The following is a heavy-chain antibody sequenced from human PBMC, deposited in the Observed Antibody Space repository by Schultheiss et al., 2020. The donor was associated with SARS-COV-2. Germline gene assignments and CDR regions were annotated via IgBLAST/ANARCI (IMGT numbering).Heavy chain of an antibody. V-gene: IGHV3-49*04. CDR1: GFTFGDYA. Sequence: GGSLRLSCAASGFTFGDYAMSWVRQAPGKGLEWVGFIRSKAYGGTTEYAASVKGRFTISRDDSKSIAYLQMNSLKTEDTAVYYCTRHPKGYYDFWSPPDYWGQGTLVTVSS. J-gene: IGHJ4*02. CDR2: IRSKAYGGTT. CDR3: TRHPKGYYDFWSPPDY. D-gene: IGHD3-3*01.